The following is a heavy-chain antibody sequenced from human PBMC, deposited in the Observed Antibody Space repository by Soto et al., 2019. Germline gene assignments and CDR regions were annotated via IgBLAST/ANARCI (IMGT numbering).Heavy chain of an antibody. V-gene: IGHV3-23*01. CDR1: GFTFSNYA. J-gene: IGHJ6*02. CDR2: ISGSGGST. Sequence: GASLRRSYRSSGFTFSNYAMSWLRQAPGGGLEWVSAISGSGGSTYYADSVKGRFTISRDNSKNTLYLQMNSLRAEDTAVYYCAKDVAGGIAVAGRQPPSSWYYGMDVWGRGT. D-gene: IGHD6-19*01. CDR3: AKDVAGGIAVAGRQPPSSWYYGMDV.